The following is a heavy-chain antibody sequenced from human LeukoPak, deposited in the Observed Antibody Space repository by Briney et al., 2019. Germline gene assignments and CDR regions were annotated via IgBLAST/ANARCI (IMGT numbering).Heavy chain of an antibody. J-gene: IGHJ6*02. V-gene: IGHV1-69*13. CDR2: IIPIFGTV. CDR3: ARDFGSGSYYAGDYYYGMDV. Sequence: SVKVSCKASGYTFTSYGISWVRQAPGQGLEWMGGIIPIFGTVKYAQKFQGRVTIIADESTSTAYMELSSLRSEDTAVYYCARDFGSGSYYAGDYYYGMDVWGQGTTVTVSS. D-gene: IGHD3-10*01. CDR1: GYTFTSYG.